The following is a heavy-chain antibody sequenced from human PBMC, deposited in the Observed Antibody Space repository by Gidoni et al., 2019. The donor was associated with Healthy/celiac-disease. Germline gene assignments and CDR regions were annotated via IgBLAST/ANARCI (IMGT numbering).Heavy chain of an antibody. CDR1: GSTCSSYG. CDR3: AKASQSGSYWEYFDY. CDR2: ISYDGSNK. V-gene: IGHV3-30*18. Sequence: QVQLVECGGGVVQPGMSLRLPCAAPGSTCSSYGMHWVLQAPGTGLEWGAVISYDGSNKNCADSVKGRFTISRDNSKNTLYLQMNSLRAEDAAVYYCAKASQSGSYWEYFDYWGQGTLVTVSS. J-gene: IGHJ4*02. D-gene: IGHD1-26*01.